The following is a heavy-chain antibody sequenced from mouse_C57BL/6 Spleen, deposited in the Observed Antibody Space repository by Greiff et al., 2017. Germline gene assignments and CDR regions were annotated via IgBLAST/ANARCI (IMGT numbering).Heavy chain of an antibody. V-gene: IGHV1-19*01. CDR1: GYTFTDYY. D-gene: IGHD2-1*01. Sequence: EVQLQESGPVLVKPGASVKMSCKASGYTFTDYYMNWVKQSHGKSLEWIGVINPYNGGTSYNQKFKGKATLTVDKSSSTAYMELNSLTSEDSAVYYCARRIYYGNPGYFDVWGTGTTVTVSS. CDR2: INPYNGGT. CDR3: ARRIYYGNPGYFDV. J-gene: IGHJ1*03.